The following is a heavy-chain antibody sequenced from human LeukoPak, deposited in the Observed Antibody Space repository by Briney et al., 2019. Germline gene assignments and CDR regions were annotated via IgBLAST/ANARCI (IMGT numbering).Heavy chain of an antibody. D-gene: IGHD6-19*01. CDR3: AKDRVAGIGYWFFDL. CDR2: ISWDSGTI. Sequence: GGSLRLSCAGSGFTFDDYAIHWVRQAPGKGLEWVSGISWDSGTIVYADSVKGRFTISRDNSKNSLYLQMNSLTAEDTAFYYCAKDRVAGIGYWFFDLWGRGTLVTVSS. V-gene: IGHV3-9*01. J-gene: IGHJ2*01. CDR1: GFTFDDYA.